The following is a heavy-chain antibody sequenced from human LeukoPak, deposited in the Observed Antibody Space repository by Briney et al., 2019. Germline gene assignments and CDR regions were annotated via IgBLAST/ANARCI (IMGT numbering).Heavy chain of an antibody. Sequence: GGSLRLSCAASGFTVSSNYMSWVRQAPGKGLEWVSVIYSGGSTYYADSVKGRFTISRHNSKNTLYLQMNSLRAEDTAVYYCARDGVAAAGNYYYGMDVWGQGTTVTVSS. V-gene: IGHV3-53*04. J-gene: IGHJ6*02. D-gene: IGHD6-13*01. CDR2: IYSGGST. CDR3: ARDGVAAAGNYYYGMDV. CDR1: GFTVSSNY.